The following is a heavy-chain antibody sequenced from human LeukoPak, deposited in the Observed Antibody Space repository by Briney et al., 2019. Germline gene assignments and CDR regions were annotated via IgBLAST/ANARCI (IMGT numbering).Heavy chain of an antibody. V-gene: IGHV1-69*04. Sequence: SVKVSCKASGGTFSSYAISWVRQAPGQRLEWMGRIIPIFGIANYAQKFQGRVTITADKSTSTAYMELSSLRSEDTAVYYCARYYYDSSGFSQTFFDCWGQGTLVTVSS. D-gene: IGHD3-22*01. CDR3: ARYYYDSSGFSQTFFDC. CDR1: GGTFSSYA. CDR2: IIPIFGIA. J-gene: IGHJ4*02.